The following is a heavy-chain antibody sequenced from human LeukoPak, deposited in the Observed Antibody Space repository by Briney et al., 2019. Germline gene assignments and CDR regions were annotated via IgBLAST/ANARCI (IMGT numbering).Heavy chain of an antibody. J-gene: IGHJ4*02. D-gene: IGHD2-2*01. V-gene: IGHV3-30*02. Sequence: PGGSLRLSCAVSGFTFSSYGMHWVRQAPGKGLEWVAFIRYDGSNKYYADSVKGRFTISRDNSKYTLYLQMNSLRAEDTAVYYCAKDAQLLPDRQFDYWGQGTLVTVSS. CDR3: AKDAQLLPDRQFDY. CDR2: IRYDGSNK. CDR1: GFTFSSYG.